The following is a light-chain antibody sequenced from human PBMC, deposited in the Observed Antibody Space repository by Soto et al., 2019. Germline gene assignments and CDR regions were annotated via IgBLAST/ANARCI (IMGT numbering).Light chain of an antibody. CDR1: NSNIGSNT. V-gene: IGLV1-44*01. J-gene: IGLJ2*01. CDR2: YDN. CDR3: SSYAGSNNFHVV. Sequence: QSVLTQPPSASGTPGQRVTISCSGSNSNIGSNTVNWYQQLPGTAPKLLIYYDNLRPSGVPDRISGSKSGTSASLAISGLQSDDEADYYCSSYAGSNNFHVVFGGGTKLTVL.